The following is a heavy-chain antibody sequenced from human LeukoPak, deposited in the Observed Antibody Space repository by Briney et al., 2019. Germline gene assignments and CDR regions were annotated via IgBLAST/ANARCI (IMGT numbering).Heavy chain of an antibody. CDR2: ISDSGGT. J-gene: IGHJ4*02. CDR3: ARHFDY. Sequence: PSETLSLTCTVSGCSISSSTKYWVWIRQPPGKGLEWIVTISDSGGTYYNPSLKSRVTISIDTSKTQFSLKLSSVTATNTAVYDCARHFDYWGQGTLVTVSS. CDR1: GCSISSSTKY. V-gene: IGHV4-39*01.